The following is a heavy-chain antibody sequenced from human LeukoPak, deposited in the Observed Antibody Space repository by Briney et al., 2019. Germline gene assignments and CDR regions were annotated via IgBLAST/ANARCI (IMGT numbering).Heavy chain of an antibody. D-gene: IGHD1-26*01. V-gene: IGHV4-59*01. CDR1: GGSISSYY. CDR3: ARSGSSYYSPNFDY. J-gene: IGHJ4*02. Sequence: SETLSLTCTVAGGSISSYYWSWIRQPPGQGLEWIGYIYYSGSTNYNPSLKSRVTISVDTSKNQFSLKLSSVTAADTAVYYCARSGSSYYSPNFDYWGQGTLVTVSS. CDR2: IYYSGST.